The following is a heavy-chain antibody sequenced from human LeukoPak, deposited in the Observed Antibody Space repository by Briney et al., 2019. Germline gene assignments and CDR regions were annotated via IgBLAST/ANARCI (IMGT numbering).Heavy chain of an antibody. Sequence: VASVKVSCKVSGGAFSSYAISWVRQAPGQGLEWMGGIIPIFGTANYAQKFQGRATITADESTSTAYMELSSLRSEDTAVYYCAREGSGTSFDYWGQGTLVTVSS. D-gene: IGHD1-1*01. CDR3: AREGSGTSFDY. CDR2: IIPIFGTA. CDR1: GGAFSSYA. V-gene: IGHV1-69*01. J-gene: IGHJ4*02.